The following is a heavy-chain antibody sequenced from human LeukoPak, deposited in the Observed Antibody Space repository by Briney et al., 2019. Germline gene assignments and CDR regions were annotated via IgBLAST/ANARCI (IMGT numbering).Heavy chain of an antibody. V-gene: IGHV3-30-3*01. CDR3: ARDSYGMDV. CDR1: GFTFSDYA. CDR2: ISYDGSSK. D-gene: IGHD3-10*01. Sequence: PGRSLRLSCAASGFTFSDYAMHWVRQAPGKRLEWVAVISYDGSSKCNADSVKGRFTISRDNSKNTLYLQMDSLRAEDTAVYYCARDSYGMDVWGQGTPATVSS. J-gene: IGHJ6*02.